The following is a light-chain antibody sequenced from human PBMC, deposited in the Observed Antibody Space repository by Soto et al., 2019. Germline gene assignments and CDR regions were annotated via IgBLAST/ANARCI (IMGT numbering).Light chain of an antibody. Sequence: DIQMTQSPSTLSASVGDRVTIPCRASQSISSWLAWYQQKPGKAPKVLIYDASSLESGVPSRFSGSGSGTEFTLTISSLQPDDFATYYCQQSYSRMTFGQGTKVDIK. CDR2: DAS. V-gene: IGKV1-5*01. CDR1: QSISSW. CDR3: QQSYSRMT. J-gene: IGKJ1*01.